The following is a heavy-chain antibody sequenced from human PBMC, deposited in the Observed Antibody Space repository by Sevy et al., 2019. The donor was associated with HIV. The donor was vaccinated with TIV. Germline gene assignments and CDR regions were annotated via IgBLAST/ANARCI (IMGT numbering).Heavy chain of an antibody. CDR1: GDSINSNDYY. V-gene: IGHV4-39*01. J-gene: IGHJ4*02. CDR3: ARHLPLAYYEILTPDSRPFDN. Sequence: SETLSLTCGVSGDSINSNDYYWGWIRQPPGKGLEWIGTIYYSGSTYYNPSLKSRVTISVDTSKNLFSLKLTSVTAADTALYYCARHLPLAYYEILTPDSRPFDNWGQGTLVTVSS. CDR2: IYYSGST. D-gene: IGHD3-9*01.